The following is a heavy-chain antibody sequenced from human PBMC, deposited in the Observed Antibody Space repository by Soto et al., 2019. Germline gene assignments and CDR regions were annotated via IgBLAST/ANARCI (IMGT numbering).Heavy chain of an antibody. D-gene: IGHD4-17*01. CDR3: VAVRQNYGAYYY. V-gene: IGHV3-64*01. CDR2: ISGNGGRI. Sequence: EVQLVESGGGLVQPGGSLRLSCAASGFIFSTYGMHWVRQAPGKGPEYVSAISGNGGRIYYANSVKGRFTISRDNAKNTLFLQMGSLRPEDTAVYYCVAVRQNYGAYYYWGQGTLVTVSS. CDR1: GFIFSTYG. J-gene: IGHJ4*02.